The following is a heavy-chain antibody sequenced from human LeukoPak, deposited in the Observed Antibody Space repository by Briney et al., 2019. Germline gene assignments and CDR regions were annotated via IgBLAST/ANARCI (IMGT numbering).Heavy chain of an antibody. CDR1: GYTFTSYD. CDR2: MNPNSHKT. V-gene: IGHV1-8*01. Sequence: RASVKVSCKASGYTFTSYDINWVRQAAGQGLEWMGWMNPNSHKTGYAQKFLGRVTMTRNTSISTAYMELSSLSSEDTAVYYCASRGGYRFRFTDYYYYYMDGWGNGTTVTVSS. J-gene: IGHJ6*03. CDR3: ASRGGYRFRFTDYYYYYMDG. D-gene: IGHD5-12*01.